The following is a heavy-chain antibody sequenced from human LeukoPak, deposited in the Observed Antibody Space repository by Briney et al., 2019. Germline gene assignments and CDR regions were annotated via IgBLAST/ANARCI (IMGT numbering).Heavy chain of an antibody. CDR3: ARDSSRDYYYYYMVV. Sequence: SETLSLTCTVSGGSISSSSYYWGWVRQPPGTGLEWLGSIYYSGSTYYNPSLKSRVTISVDTSKNQFSLKLSSVTAAGTAVYYWARDSSRDYYYYYMVVWGKGTTVTVSS. J-gene: IGHJ6*03. CDR2: IYYSGST. V-gene: IGHV4-39*07. D-gene: IGHD6-13*01. CDR1: GGSISSSSYY.